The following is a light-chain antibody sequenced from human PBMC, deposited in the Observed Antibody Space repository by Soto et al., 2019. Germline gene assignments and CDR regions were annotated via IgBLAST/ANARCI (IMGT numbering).Light chain of an antibody. J-gene: IGLJ1*01. Sequence: QSVLTQPASVSGSPGQSITISCTGTSSDVGSYNYVSWYQQHPGRAPKLMIYEVSNRPSGVSNRFSASKSGNTASLTISGLRAEDEADYYCSSYKSITYYVFGTGTKVTVL. CDR2: EVS. V-gene: IGLV2-14*01. CDR1: SSDVGSYNY. CDR3: SSYKSITYYV.